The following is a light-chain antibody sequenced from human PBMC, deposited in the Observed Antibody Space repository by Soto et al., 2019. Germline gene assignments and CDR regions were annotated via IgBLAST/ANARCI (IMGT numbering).Light chain of an antibody. CDR1: HTVSSRY. Sequence: EIVLTQSPDTLSLSPGERATLSCRASHTVSSRYLAWYQQRPGQAPRLRMYDASTRATGIPDRFSGSGSGTEFSLTISRLEPEDFAVYSCQQYGSSPVTFGGGTKVELK. V-gene: IGKV3-20*01. CDR3: QQYGSSPVT. J-gene: IGKJ4*01. CDR2: DAS.